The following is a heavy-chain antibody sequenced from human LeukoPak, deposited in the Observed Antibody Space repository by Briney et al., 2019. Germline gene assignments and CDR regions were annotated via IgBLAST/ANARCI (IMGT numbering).Heavy chain of an antibody. CDR2: IYYSGST. D-gene: IGHD4-17*01. CDR3: ASSGEYYGDYGFDGSHNWFDL. Sequence: SETLSLTCAVSGGSISSNSYYWGWIRQPPGKGLEWIGSIYYSGSTYYNPSLKSRVTISVDTSKNQFSLKLSSVTAADTAVYYCASSGEYYGDYGFDGSHNWFDLWGQGTLVTVSS. J-gene: IGHJ5*02. V-gene: IGHV4-39*01. CDR1: GGSISSNSYY.